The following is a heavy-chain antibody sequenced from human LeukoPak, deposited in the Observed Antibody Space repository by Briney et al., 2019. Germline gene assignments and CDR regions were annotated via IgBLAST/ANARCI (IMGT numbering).Heavy chain of an antibody. V-gene: IGHV3-21*01. Sequence: PGGSLRLSCAASGFTFSSYSMNWVRQAPGKGLEWVSSISSSSSYIYYADSVKGRFTISRDNAKNSLYLQMNSLRAEDTAVYYCARVRSGYDSYYYYYYMDVWGKGTTVTVS. CDR1: GFTFSSYS. D-gene: IGHD2-2*01. CDR2: ISSSSSYI. J-gene: IGHJ6*03. CDR3: ARVRSGYDSYYYYYYMDV.